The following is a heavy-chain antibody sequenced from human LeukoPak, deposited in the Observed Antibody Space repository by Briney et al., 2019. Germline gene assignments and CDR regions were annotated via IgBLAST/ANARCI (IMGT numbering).Heavy chain of an antibody. Sequence: PSETLSLTCTVSDGPISSYFWSWIRQPPGKGLEWIGYIHYSGSTNYNPSLKSRVTISLDTSKNQFSLRLSSVTAADTAVYYCARSPRSENDFPFAFDIWGQGTMVTVSS. CDR2: IHYSGST. D-gene: IGHD1-26*01. CDR3: ARSPRSENDFPFAFDI. J-gene: IGHJ3*02. V-gene: IGHV4-59*01. CDR1: DGPISSYF.